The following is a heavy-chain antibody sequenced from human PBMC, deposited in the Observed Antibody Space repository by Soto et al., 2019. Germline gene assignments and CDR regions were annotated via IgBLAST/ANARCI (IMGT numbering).Heavy chain of an antibody. CDR3: ARALGYSSAPYNWFDP. D-gene: IGHD6-19*01. CDR2: IYLIGTT. Sequence: SETLSLTCTVSGGSISGSIYYWGWIRHPPGKGLEWIGNIYLIGTTYYNPSLKSRVTISYYTSKNHFSLNLRSVTAADTAVYYCARALGYSSAPYNWFDPWGQGPRVTVSS. V-gene: IGHV4-39*02. J-gene: IGHJ5*02. CDR1: GGSISGSIYY.